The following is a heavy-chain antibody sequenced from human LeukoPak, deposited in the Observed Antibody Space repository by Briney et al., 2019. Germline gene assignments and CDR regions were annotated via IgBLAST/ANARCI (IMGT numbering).Heavy chain of an antibody. V-gene: IGHV3-23*01. D-gene: IGHD3-22*01. CDR2: ISGSGGST. CDR3: AKTYYYDSSGYSPYDY. Sequence: GSLRLSCAASGFTFSSYAMSWVRQAPGKGLEWVSAISGSGGSTYYADSVKGRFTISRDNSKSTLYLQMNSLRAEDTAVYYCAKTYYYDSSGYSPYDYWGQGTLVTVSS. CDR1: GFTFSSYA. J-gene: IGHJ4*02.